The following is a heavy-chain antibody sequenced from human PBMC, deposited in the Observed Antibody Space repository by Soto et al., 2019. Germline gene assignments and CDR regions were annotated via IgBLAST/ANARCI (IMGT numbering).Heavy chain of an antibody. Sequence: ASVKVSSKASGYSFSDYYIHSVRQAPGHGLDWMGIINPPDGSTTYAQKFQGRVSMTSDTSTSTVYMELSSLRSEDTAIYYCARYYDSSGPAFDYLGQGTLVTGS. J-gene: IGHJ4*02. V-gene: IGHV1-46*01. CDR3: ARYYDSSGPAFDY. CDR2: INPPDGST. CDR1: GYSFSDYY. D-gene: IGHD3-22*01.